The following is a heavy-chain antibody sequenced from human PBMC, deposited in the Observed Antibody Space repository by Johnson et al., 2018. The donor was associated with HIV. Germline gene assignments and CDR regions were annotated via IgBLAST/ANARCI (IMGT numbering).Heavy chain of an antibody. Sequence: QVQLVESGGDLVKAGGSLRLSCAASGSTFSDYYMSWIRQAPGKGLEWVSYISGSGGTIYYADSVKGRFTISRDNAMNSVYLQMNSLRAEDTAVYYCAKGGYDSEDAFDIWGQGTMVTVSS. V-gene: IGHV3-11*04. J-gene: IGHJ3*02. CDR1: GSTFSDYY. CDR2: ISGSGGTI. CDR3: AKGGYDSEDAFDI. D-gene: IGHD3-22*01.